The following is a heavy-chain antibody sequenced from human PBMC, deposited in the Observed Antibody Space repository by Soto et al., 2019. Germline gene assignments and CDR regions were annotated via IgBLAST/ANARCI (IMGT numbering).Heavy chain of an antibody. CDR2: INHSGST. J-gene: IGHJ6*03. D-gene: IGHD3-16*01. V-gene: IGHV4-34*01. Sequence: PSETLSLTCAVYGGSFSGYYWSWIRQTPGKGLEWIGEINHSGSTNYNPSLKSRVTISVDTSKNQFSLKLSSVTAADTAVYYCARARFVYSYYMDVWGKGTMVTVSS. CDR3: ARARFVYSYYMDV. CDR1: GGSFSGYY.